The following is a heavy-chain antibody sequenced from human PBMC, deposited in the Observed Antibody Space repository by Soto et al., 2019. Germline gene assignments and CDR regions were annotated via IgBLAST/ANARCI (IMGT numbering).Heavy chain of an antibody. J-gene: IGHJ3*02. D-gene: IGHD1-26*01. Sequence: PGGSLRLSCAASGFTFSDYYMSWIRQAPGKGLEWVSYISSSGTTIYYADSVKGRFTISRDNAKNSLYLQMNSLRAEDTAVYYCVRDKEVGATERDAFDIWGQGTMVTVSS. V-gene: IGHV3-11*01. CDR1: GFTFSDYY. CDR3: VRDKEVGATERDAFDI. CDR2: ISSSGTTI.